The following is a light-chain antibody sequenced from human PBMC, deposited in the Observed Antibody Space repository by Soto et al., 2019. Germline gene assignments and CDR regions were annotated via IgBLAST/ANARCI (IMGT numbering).Light chain of an antibody. CDR3: QTWGTGIRV. Sequence: QLVLTQSPSASASLGASVKLTCTRSSGHSSYAIAWHQQQPEKGPRYLMKLNSDGSHSKGDGIPDRFSGSSSGAERYLTISSLQSEDEADYCCQTWGTGIRVFGGGTQLTVL. CDR2: LNSDGSH. J-gene: IGLJ3*02. CDR1: SGHSSYA. V-gene: IGLV4-69*01.